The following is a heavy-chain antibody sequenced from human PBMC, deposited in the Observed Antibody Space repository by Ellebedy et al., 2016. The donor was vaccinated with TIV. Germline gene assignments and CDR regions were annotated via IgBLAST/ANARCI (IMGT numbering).Heavy chain of an antibody. CDR2: ISYDGSKT. J-gene: IGHJ4*02. D-gene: IGHD4-17*01. CDR3: AKGAYGDNTFDY. V-gene: IGHV3-30*18. CDR1: GFTFNNFG. Sequence: GESLKISCVASGFTFNNFGMHWVRQAPGKGLEWVTVISYDGSKTYYADSGKGRFTVSRDNSKNTVYLQINSLRPEDTAVYYCAKGAYGDNTFDYWGQGTLVTVSS.